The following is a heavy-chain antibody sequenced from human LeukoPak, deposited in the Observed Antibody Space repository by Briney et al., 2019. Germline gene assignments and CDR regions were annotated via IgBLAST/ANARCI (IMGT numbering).Heavy chain of an antibody. CDR2: ISGSGGST. CDR1: GFTFSSYA. D-gene: IGHD1-7*01. Sequence: GALRLSCPASGFTFSSYAMSWVRQAPGKGLEWVSAISGSGGSTYYAASVKARFTISRDNSKNRMYLQMNSLRAEDTAVYYFAKRPTRTTFFRGYYMDVWGKGATVTVSS. CDR3: AKRPTRTTFFRGYYMDV. J-gene: IGHJ6*03. V-gene: IGHV3-23*01.